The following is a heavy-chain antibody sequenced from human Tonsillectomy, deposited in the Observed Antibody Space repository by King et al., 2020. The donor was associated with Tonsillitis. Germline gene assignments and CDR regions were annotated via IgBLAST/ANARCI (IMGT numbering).Heavy chain of an antibody. D-gene: IGHD5-24*01. V-gene: IGHV3-33*05. J-gene: IGHJ4*02. CDR1: GFTFSSYD. Sequence: QLVQSGGGVVQPGRSLRLSCAASGFTFSSYDMYWVRQAPGKGLEWVAVISYDGNNKYYADSVTGRFTISRDNSKNKVYLQMNSLRAEDTAVYYCARDRDGYIFDYWGQGTLVTVSS. CDR3: ARDRDGYIFDY. CDR2: ISYDGNNK.